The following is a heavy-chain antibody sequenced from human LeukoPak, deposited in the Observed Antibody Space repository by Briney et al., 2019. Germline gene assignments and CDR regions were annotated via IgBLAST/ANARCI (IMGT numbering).Heavy chain of an antibody. CDR1: GFTFGSYS. CDR3: AREAMGYYFDY. D-gene: IGHD5-18*01. J-gene: IGHJ4*02. Sequence: GGSLRLSCAASGFTFGSYSMNWVRQAPGKGLEWVSSISSSSSYIYYADSVKGRFTISRDNAKNSLFLQMNSLRAEDTAVYYCAREAMGYYFDYWGQGTLVTVSS. CDR2: ISSSSSYI. V-gene: IGHV3-21*01.